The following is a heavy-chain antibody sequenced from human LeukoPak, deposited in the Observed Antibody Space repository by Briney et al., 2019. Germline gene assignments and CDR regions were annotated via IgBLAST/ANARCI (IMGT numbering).Heavy chain of an antibody. Sequence: GGSLRLSCEASGFTSSNYGLTWVRQAPGKGLEWVSGIGVGAGSTFYADSVKGRFTISRDNSKKTVYLQMNGLSVEDTAVYYCAKTRAVGIPYWHFDLWGRGTLVTVSS. J-gene: IGHJ2*01. CDR1: GFTSSNYG. V-gene: IGHV3-23*01. D-gene: IGHD4/OR15-4a*01. CDR2: IGVGAGST. CDR3: AKTRAVGIPYWHFDL.